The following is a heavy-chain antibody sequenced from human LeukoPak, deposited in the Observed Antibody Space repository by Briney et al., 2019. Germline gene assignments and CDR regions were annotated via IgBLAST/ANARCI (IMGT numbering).Heavy chain of an antibody. Sequence: SETLSLTCTVSGGSISSHYWSWIRQPPGKGLEWIGYIYYSGGTNYNPSLKSRVTISVDTSKNQFSLKLSSVTASDTAVYYCAREGRDGYTNAFDIWGQGTMVTVSS. D-gene: IGHD5-24*01. CDR2: IYYSGGT. J-gene: IGHJ3*02. CDR3: AREGRDGYTNAFDI. CDR1: GGSISSHY. V-gene: IGHV4-59*11.